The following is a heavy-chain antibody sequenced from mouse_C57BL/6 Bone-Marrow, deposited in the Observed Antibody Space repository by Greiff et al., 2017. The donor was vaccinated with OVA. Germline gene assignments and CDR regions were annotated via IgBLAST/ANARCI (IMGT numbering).Heavy chain of an antibody. J-gene: IGHJ2*01. CDR2: IDPSDSYT. V-gene: IGHV1-50*01. CDR3: ARSLYYYGSSDEDY. Sequence: VQLQQPGAELVKPGASVKLSCKASGYTFTSYWMQWVKQRPGQGLEWIGEIDPSDSYTNYNQKFKGKATLTVDTSSSTAYMQLSSLTSEDSAVYYGARSLYYYGSSDEDYWGQGTTLTVSS. CDR1: GYTFTSYW. D-gene: IGHD1-1*01.